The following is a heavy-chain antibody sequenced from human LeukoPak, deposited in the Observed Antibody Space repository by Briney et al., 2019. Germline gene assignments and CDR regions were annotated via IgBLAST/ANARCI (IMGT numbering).Heavy chain of an antibody. Sequence: SQTLSLTCAISGDSVSNNIATWNWVRQSPSRGLEWLRRTYYRSRWGNDYAISVKSRITIKPDTSRNQFSLQLNSVTPEDTAVYYCVRDSDDYYWALDFWGQGTPVTVSS. CDR1: GDSVSNNIAT. CDR2: TYYRSRWGN. D-gene: IGHD3-10*01. V-gene: IGHV6-1*01. CDR3: VRDSDDYYWALDF. J-gene: IGHJ4*02.